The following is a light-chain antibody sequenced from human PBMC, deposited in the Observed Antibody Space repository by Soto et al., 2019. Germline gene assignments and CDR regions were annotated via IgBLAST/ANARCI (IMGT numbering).Light chain of an antibody. CDR2: DAS. CDR3: QKSYSTPRT. CDR1: QNISSY. Sequence: DLQMAQSPCAICAHVVAIVTITGRPSQNISSYLNCYQQKKAKAPTILIYDASSLQSGVASTFSGSGSATDFTPTISSLQPEDFATYYCQKSYSTPRTCGQGPTGAIK. J-gene: IGKJ1*01. V-gene: IGKV1-39*01.